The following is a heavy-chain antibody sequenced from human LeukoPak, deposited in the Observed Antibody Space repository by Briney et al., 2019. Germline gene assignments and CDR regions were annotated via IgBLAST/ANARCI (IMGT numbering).Heavy chain of an antibody. CDR1: GGSFSGYY. CDR3: ARVEWELLGFDY. D-gene: IGHD1-26*01. J-gene: IGHJ4*02. CDR2: INHSGST. Sequence: KPSETLSLTCAVYGGSFSGYYWSWIRQPPGKGLEWIGEINHSGSTNYNPSLKSRVTISVDTSKNQFSLKLSSVTAADTAVYYCARVEWELLGFDYWGQGTLVTVSS. V-gene: IGHV4-34*01.